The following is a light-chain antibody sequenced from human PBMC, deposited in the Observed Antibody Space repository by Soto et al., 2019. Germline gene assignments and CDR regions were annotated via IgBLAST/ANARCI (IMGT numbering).Light chain of an antibody. CDR2: GAS. J-gene: IGKJ5*01. V-gene: IGKV3-15*01. CDR3: QQYNNWPPVT. Sequence: ILMMQSPATLSVSPGERGTLSCRASQSGSGNLAWYQQKSGQAPRPLIYGASTRATGIPARFRGSGSGTEFTLTISSLQSEDFAIYYCQQYNNWPPVTFGQGTRLELK. CDR1: QSGSGN.